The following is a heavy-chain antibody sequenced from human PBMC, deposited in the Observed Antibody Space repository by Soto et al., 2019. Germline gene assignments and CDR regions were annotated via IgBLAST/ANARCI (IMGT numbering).Heavy chain of an antibody. J-gene: IGHJ4*02. V-gene: IGHV3-21*01. CDR1: GFTFSIYS. Sequence: PGGSLRLSCAASGFTFSIYSMNWFRQAPGKGLEWVSSISSSSSYIYYADSVKGRFTISRDNAKNSLYLQMNSLRAEDTAVYYCARDPIPGITGTTRGFVYWGQGTLVTVSS. CDR2: ISSSSSYI. CDR3: ARDPIPGITGTTRGFVY. D-gene: IGHD1-7*01.